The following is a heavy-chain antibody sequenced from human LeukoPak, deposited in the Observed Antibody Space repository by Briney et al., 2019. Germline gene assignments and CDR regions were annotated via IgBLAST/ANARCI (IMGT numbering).Heavy chain of an antibody. CDR2: IIPIFGTA. V-gene: IGHV1-69*13. J-gene: IGHJ6*02. CDR1: GGTFSSYA. CDR3: ARDQSSSWYVRYYYYYGMDV. Sequence: SVKVSCKASGGTFSSYAISWVRQAPGQGLEWMGGIIPIFGTANYAQKFQGRVTITADESTSTAYMELSSLRSEDTAVYYCARDQSSSWYVRYYYYYGMDVWGQGTTVTVSS. D-gene: IGHD6-13*01.